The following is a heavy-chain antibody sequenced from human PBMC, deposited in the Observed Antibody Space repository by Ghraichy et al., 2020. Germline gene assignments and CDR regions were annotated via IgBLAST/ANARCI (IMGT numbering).Heavy chain of an antibody. J-gene: IGHJ4*02. V-gene: IGHV4-39*01. CDR2: IYYSGST. CDR1: GGSISSSSYY. Sequence: SETLSLTCTVSGGSISSSSYYWGWIHQPPGKGPEWIGSIYYSGSTYYNPSLKSRVTISVDTSKNQFSLKLSSVTAADTAVYYCASLGTAMQSFDYWGQGTLVTVSS. CDR3: ASLGTAMQSFDY. D-gene: IGHD2-2*01.